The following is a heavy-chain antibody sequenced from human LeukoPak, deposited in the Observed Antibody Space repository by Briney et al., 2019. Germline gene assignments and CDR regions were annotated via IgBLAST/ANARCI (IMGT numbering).Heavy chain of an antibody. Sequence: GGSLRLSCAASGFTLSSYWMHWVRHAPGKGLVWVSRIRGDGSSITYADSVKGRFTISRDNAKNTLYLQMNSLRAEDMAVYYCTRDWRNGGYDLWGQGTLVTVSS. CDR2: IRGDGSSI. D-gene: IGHD5-12*01. CDR1: GFTLSSYW. CDR3: TRDWRNGGYDL. V-gene: IGHV3-74*01. J-gene: IGHJ4*02.